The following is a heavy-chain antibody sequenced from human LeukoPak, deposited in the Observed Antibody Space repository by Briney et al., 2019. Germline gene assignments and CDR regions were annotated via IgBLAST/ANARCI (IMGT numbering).Heavy chain of an antibody. CDR3: ARGAAVFH. Sequence: SGTLSLTCAVSGGSISSSNWWSWDRQPPGKGLEWIGEIYHSGSTNYNPSLKSRVTISIDTSKNQFSLKLSSVTAADTAVYYCARGAAVFHWGQGTLVTVSS. V-gene: IGHV4-4*02. D-gene: IGHD6-13*01. J-gene: IGHJ4*02. CDR2: IYHSGST. CDR1: GGSISSSNW.